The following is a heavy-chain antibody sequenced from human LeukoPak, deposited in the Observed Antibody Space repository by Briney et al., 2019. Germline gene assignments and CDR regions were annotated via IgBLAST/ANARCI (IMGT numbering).Heavy chain of an antibody. Sequence: SESLSLSCTVSGGSISSSSYYWGWISHPPGKGQEWLWRHYYSRSTYYNPSISSRMTKSVDTSKKQCSLKLSSVTAADTAVYYCARDDRISTMVGDYWSQATLVTLPS. CDR1: GGSISSSSYY. D-gene: IGHD2-2*01. CDR2: HYYSRST. V-gene: IGHV4-39*02. CDR3: ARDDRISTMVGDY. J-gene: IGHJ4*02.